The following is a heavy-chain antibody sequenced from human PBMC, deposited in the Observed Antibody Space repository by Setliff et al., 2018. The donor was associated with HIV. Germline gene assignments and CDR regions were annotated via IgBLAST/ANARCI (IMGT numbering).Heavy chain of an antibody. D-gene: IGHD3-10*01. V-gene: IGHV4-61*08. J-gene: IGHJ6*03. CDR3: ARPRSGTYRGHYYYYMDV. CDR2: IYYSGST. Sequence: LSLTCAVSGDSLPRGGYYWSWIRQPPGRGLEWIGYIYYSGSTNYNPSLKSRVTISVDTSKNQFSLKLSSVTAADTAVYYCARPRSGTYRGHYYYYMDVWGKGATVTVSS. CDR1: GDSLPRGGYY.